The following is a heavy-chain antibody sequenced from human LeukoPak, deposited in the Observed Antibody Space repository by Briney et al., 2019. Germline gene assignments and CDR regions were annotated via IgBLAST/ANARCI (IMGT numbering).Heavy chain of an antibody. V-gene: IGHV4-59*01. CDR2: IYYSGST. Sequence: KPSETLSLTCTVSGRSINSYYWSWIRQPPGKGLEWIAHIYYSGSTNYNPSRKSRVTIPVDTSKNKFSLKLSSVTAADTAVYYCARVSPGIAVAGSNWFDPWGQGTLVTVSS. CDR1: GRSINSYY. CDR3: ARVSPGIAVAGSNWFDP. J-gene: IGHJ5*02. D-gene: IGHD6-19*01.